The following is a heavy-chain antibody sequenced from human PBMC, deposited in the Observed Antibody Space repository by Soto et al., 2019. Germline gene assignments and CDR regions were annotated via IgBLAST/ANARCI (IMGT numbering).Heavy chain of an antibody. D-gene: IGHD6-19*01. CDR2: ISAYNGNT. CDR3: ARQAYSSGWKPFDH. CDR1: GGTFSSYA. V-gene: IGHV1-18*01. J-gene: IGHJ4*02. Sequence: ASVKVSCKASGGTFSSYAISWVRQAPGQGLEWMGWISAYNGNTNYAQKLQGRVTMTTDSSTSTVYMELRSLRSDDTAVYYCARQAYSSGWKPFDHWGQGTLVTVSS.